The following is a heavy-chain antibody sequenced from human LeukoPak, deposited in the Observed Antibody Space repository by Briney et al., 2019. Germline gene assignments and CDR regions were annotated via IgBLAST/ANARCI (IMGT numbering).Heavy chain of an antibody. D-gene: IGHD3-10*01. CDR2: ISGSGGST. V-gene: IGHV3-23*01. CDR1: GFTFSSYG. J-gene: IGHJ4*02. CDR3: AKDLLLWFGELHYFDY. Sequence: GGSLRLSCAASGFTFSSYGMSWVRQAPGKGLEWVSAISGSGGSTYYADSVKGRFTISRDNSKNTLYLQMNSLRAEDTAVYYCAKDLLLWFGELHYFDYWGQGTLVTVSS.